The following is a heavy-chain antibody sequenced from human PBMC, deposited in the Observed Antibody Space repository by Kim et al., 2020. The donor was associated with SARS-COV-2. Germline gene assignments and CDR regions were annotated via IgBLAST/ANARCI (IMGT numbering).Heavy chain of an antibody. D-gene: IGHD3-16*02. J-gene: IGHJ4*02. CDR2: ITVSGSGT. Sequence: GGSLRLSCAASGFTFSDYAMSWVRQAPGKGLECISTITVSGSGTYYADSVKGRFTISRDNSKNILYLQMNSLRVEDTAIYYCESVWGIYRYPLPDYWGQGTLVTVSS. CDR3: ESVWGIYRYPLPDY. V-gene: IGHV3-23*01. CDR1: GFTFSDYA.